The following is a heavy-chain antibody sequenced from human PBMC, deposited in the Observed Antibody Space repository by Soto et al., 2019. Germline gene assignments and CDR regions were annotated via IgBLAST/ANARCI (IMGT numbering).Heavy chain of an antibody. CDR1: GFTFSSFA. CDR2: ISSNGGST. J-gene: IGHJ5*02. CDR3: AREYLLRYFDP. V-gene: IGHV3-64*01. Sequence: PGGSLRLSCAASGFTFSSFAMHWVRQAPGKGLEYVSAISSNGGSTYYANSVKGRFTISRDNSKNTLYLQMGSLRAEDMDVYYCAREYLLRYFDPWGQGT. D-gene: IGHD3-9*01.